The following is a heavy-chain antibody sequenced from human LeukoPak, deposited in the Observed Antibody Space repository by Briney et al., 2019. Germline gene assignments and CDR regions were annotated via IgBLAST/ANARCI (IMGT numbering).Heavy chain of an antibody. Sequence: PSETLSLTCAVSGYSISSGYYWGWIRQPPGKGLEWIGSIYHSGSTYYNPSLKSRVTISVDTSKNQFSLKLSSVTAADTAVYYCASVRDSGSDDLDAFDIWGQGTMVTVS. CDR2: IYHSGST. CDR3: ASVRDSGSDDLDAFDI. V-gene: IGHV4-38-2*01. J-gene: IGHJ3*02. D-gene: IGHD1-26*01. CDR1: GYSISSGYY.